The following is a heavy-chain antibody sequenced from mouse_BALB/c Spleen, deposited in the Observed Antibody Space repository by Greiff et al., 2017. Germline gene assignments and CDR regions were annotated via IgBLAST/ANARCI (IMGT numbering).Heavy chain of an antibody. CDR1: GYTFTDYN. D-gene: IGHD1-1*02. CDR2: IYPYNGGT. Sequence: EVQRVESGPELVKPGASVKISCKASGYTFTDYNMHWVKQSHGKSLEWIGYIYPYNGGTGYNQKFKSKATLTVDNSSSTAYMELRSLTSEDSAVYYCALYGGYYFDYWGQGTTLTVSS. V-gene: IGHV1S29*02. J-gene: IGHJ2*01. CDR3: ALYGGYYFDY.